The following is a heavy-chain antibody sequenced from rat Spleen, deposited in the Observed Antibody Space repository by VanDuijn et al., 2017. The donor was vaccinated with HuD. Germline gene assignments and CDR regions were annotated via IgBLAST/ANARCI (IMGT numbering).Heavy chain of an antibody. CDR3: ARSDGVHYFLPFAD. J-gene: IGHJ3*01. D-gene: IGHD1-12*02. V-gene: IGHV3-3*01. CDR1: GYSITSSYR. Sequence: EVQLQESGPGLVKPSQSLSLTCSVTGYSITSSYRWNWIRKFPGNKLEWMGYINSAGSTNYNPSLKSRISITRDTSKNQFFLQVNSVTTDDTATYYCARSDGVHYFLPFADWGQGTQVTVSS. CDR2: INSAGST.